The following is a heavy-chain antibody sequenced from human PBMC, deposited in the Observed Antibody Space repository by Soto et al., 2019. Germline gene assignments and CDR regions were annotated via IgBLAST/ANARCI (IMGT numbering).Heavy chain of an antibody. CDR1: GFTFSRYA. J-gene: IGHJ6*02. D-gene: IGHD3-16*01. CDR3: ARVRGNYYYYGTDV. CDR2: ISYDGSNK. Sequence: PGGSLRLSCAGSGFTFSRYAMHCVRQAPGKGLEWVAVISYDGSNKYYADSVKGRFTISRDNSKNTLYLQMNSLRAEDTAVYYCARVRGNYYYYGTDVWGQGTTVTVSS. V-gene: IGHV3-30-3*01.